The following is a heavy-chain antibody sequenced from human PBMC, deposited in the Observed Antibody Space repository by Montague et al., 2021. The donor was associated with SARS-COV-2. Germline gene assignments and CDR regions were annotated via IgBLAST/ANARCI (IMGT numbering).Heavy chain of an antibody. D-gene: IGHD2-8*02. CDR2: TKYTSTRYE. Sequence: CAISGDXVSSNIAAWNWIRQSPSRGLEWLGRTKYTSTRYETYAVSVQSRITITADTSKNQFSLHLNSVTPEDTAVYYCARDLYWAFDAWGLGTTVTVSA. V-gene: IGHV6-1*01. CDR1: GDXVSSNIAA. J-gene: IGHJ3*01. CDR3: ARDLYWAFDA.